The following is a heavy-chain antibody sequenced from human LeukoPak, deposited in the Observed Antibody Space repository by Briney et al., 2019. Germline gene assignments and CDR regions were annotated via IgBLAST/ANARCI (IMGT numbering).Heavy chain of an antibody. J-gene: IGHJ4*02. V-gene: IGHV6-1*01. Sequence: SQTLSLTCAISGDSVSSNSVAWNWIRQSPSSGLEWLGRTYYRSKWNNEYAESVRSRITINPDTSKNQFSLQLDSVTPEDTAVYYCARERYYFDYWGQGTLVTVSS. CDR2: TYYRSKWNN. CDR3: ARERYYFDY. CDR1: GDSVSSNSVA.